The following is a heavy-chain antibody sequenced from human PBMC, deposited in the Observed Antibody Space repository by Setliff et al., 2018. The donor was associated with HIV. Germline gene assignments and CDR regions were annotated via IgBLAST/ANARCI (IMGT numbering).Heavy chain of an antibody. J-gene: IGHJ3*02. CDR3: AENRSPSIFSAPTNAFDI. Sequence: RASVKVSCKASGYTFTSYYMHWVRQAPGQGLEWMGGIIPIFGKTNYAQKFQGRVTITADKSTTTAFMDLSGLRSEDTAVYYCAENRSPSIFSAPTNAFDIWGQGTMVTVSS. CDR1: GYTFTSYY. V-gene: IGHV1-69*06. D-gene: IGHD3-9*01. CDR2: IIPIFGKT.